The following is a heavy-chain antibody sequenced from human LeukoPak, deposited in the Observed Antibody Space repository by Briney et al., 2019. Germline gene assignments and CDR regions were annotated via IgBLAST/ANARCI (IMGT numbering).Heavy chain of an antibody. Sequence: SETLSLTCTVSGGSISSYYWSWIRQPPGKGQEWIGYIYYSGSTNYNPSLKSRVTISVDTSKNQFSLKLSSVTAADTAVYYCARAAQYRSRNFDYWGQGTLVTVSS. J-gene: IGHJ4*02. V-gene: IGHV4-59*01. CDR2: IYYSGST. D-gene: IGHD6-6*01. CDR3: ARAAQYRSRNFDY. CDR1: GGSISSYY.